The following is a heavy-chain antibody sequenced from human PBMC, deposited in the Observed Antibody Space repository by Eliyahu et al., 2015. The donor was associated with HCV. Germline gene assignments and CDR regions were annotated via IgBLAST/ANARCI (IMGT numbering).Heavy chain of an antibody. CDR2: ISSSSSTI. J-gene: IGHJ4*02. Sequence: EVQLVESGGGLVQPGGSLRLSCAASGFTFSSYSMNWVRQAPGKGLEWVSYISSSSSTIYYADSVKGRFTISRDNAKNSLYLQMNSLRAEDTAVYYCARDSLGGSSGWYVFLDYWGQGTLVTVSS. V-gene: IGHV3-48*01. CDR1: GFTFSSYS. CDR3: ARDSLGGSSGWYVFLDY. D-gene: IGHD6-19*01.